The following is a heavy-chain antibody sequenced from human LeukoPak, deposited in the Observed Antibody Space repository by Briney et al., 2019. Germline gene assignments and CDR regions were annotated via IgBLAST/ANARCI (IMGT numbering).Heavy chain of an antibody. CDR2: INPNGGGT. V-gene: IGHV1-2*02. CDR3: ARRYSSSYYYYYYMDV. D-gene: IGHD6-6*01. CDR1: GYTFTDYY. J-gene: IGHJ6*03. Sequence: ASVKVSCKASGYTFTDYYMHWVRQAPGQGLEWMGWINPNGGGTIYAQKFQGRVTMTRDTSISTAYMELSRLRSDGTAVYYCARRYSSSYYYYYYMDVWGKGTTVTVSS.